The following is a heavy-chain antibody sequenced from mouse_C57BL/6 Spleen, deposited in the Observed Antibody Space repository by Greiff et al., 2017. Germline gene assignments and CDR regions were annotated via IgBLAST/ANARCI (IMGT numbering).Heavy chain of an antibody. Sequence: QVQLQRPGTELVKPGASVKLSCKASGYTFTSYWMHWVKQRPGQGLEWIGNINPSNGGTNYNEKFKSKATLTVDKSSSTAYMQRSSLTSEDSAVYYCARSLLSIPPYAMDYWGQGTSVTVSS. D-gene: IGHD2-1*01. CDR1: GYTFTSYW. V-gene: IGHV1-53*01. CDR3: ARSLLSIPPYAMDY. CDR2: INPSNGGT. J-gene: IGHJ4*01.